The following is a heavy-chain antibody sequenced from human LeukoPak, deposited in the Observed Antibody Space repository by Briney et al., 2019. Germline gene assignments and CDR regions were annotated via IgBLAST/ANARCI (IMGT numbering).Heavy chain of an antibody. D-gene: IGHD2-2*02. V-gene: IGHV3-7*01. J-gene: IGHJ3*02. Sequence: PGGSLRLSCAASRFTFSTYWMSWVRQAPGKGLEGVANIKQDGSEKYYVNSVKGRFTISRDNAKNSLYLQMNSLRAEDTAVYYCASQYCSSRTCYTDAFDIWGQGTMVTVSS. CDR3: ASQYCSSRTCYTDAFDI. CDR1: RFTFSTYW. CDR2: IKQDGSEK.